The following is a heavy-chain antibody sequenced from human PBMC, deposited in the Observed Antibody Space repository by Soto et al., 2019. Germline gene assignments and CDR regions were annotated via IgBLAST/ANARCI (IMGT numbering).Heavy chain of an antibody. D-gene: IGHD3-9*01. CDR3: AREDLISGWTGYVY. Sequence: QVQLVQSGAEVKKPGASVKVSCKASGYTFTGYAMHWVRQAPPQSLEGMGWFNAGNGHTKYSQKFQGRVTFTRDTSANIVYMELGSLRSEDTATCYCAREDLISGWTGYVYWGQGSPVTVSS. CDR2: FNAGNGHT. V-gene: IGHV1-3*01. J-gene: IGHJ4*02. CDR1: GYTFTGYA.